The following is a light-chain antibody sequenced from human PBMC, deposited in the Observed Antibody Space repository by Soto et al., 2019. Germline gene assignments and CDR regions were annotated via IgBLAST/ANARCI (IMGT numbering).Light chain of an antibody. J-gene: IGKJ1*01. CDR1: QAISNY. Sequence: DIQMTQSPSSLSASVGDRVTITCRASQAISNYLAWFQQRPGKAPKSLIYAASNLQSGVPSRFRGSGSGTDFTLTISRLQPEDFATYYRQQYNSYWTFGQGTKVEIK. V-gene: IGKV1-16*01. CDR3: QQYNSYWT. CDR2: AAS.